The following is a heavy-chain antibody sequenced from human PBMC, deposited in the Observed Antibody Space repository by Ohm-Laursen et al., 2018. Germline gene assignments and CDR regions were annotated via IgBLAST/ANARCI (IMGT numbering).Heavy chain of an antibody. Sequence: SLRLSCTASGFTFSSYGMHWVRQAPGKGLEWVAVISYDGSNKYYADSVKGRFTISRDNSKNTLYLQMNSLRAEDTAVYYCAKDVVVVTATAFDYWGQEPWSPSPQ. D-gene: IGHD2-21*02. J-gene: IGHJ4*01. CDR3: AKDVVVVTATAFDY. CDR2: ISYDGSNK. CDR1: GFTFSSYG. V-gene: IGHV3-30*18.